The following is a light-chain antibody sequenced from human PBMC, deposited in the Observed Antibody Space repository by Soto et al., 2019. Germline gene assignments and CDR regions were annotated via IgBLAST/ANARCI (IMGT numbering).Light chain of an antibody. Sequence: ALTQSPGSLSSSPGERATLSCRARQSVSSNDLAWYQQKPGQAPRLLIYGASCRATGISDRFTGSGSGPDFTLTIIRLEPDDLGVYYCTQYGDLSWTFGLGTTVDI. CDR3: TQYGDLSWT. J-gene: IGKJ1*01. CDR2: GAS. CDR1: QSVSSND. V-gene: IGKV3-20*01.